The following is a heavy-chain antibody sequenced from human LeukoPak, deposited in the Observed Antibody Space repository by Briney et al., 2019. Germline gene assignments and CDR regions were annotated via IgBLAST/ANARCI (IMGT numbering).Heavy chain of an antibody. D-gene: IGHD3-10*01. CDR1: GFTFSSYS. V-gene: IGHV3-48*01. J-gene: IGHJ4*02. Sequence: GGSLRLSCAASGFTFSSYSMNWVRQAPGKGLEWVSYISSSSTTIYYADSVKGRFTISGDNAENSLSLQMNSLRAEDTAVYYCARDSYYGSGSYYHHHDYWGQGTLVTVSS. CDR2: ISSSSTTI. CDR3: ARDSYYGSGSYYHHHDY.